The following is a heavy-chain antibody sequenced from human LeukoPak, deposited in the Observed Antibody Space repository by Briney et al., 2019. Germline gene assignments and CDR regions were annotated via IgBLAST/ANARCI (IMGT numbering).Heavy chain of an antibody. D-gene: IGHD2-2*01. Sequence: PSETLSLTCTVSGDSVSGHYWSWIRQTPGKGLEWIGYVSYSGGTNYNPSLKSRVTISVDRSKNQFSLKLSSVTAADTAVYYCARSRGDYFDYWGQGTLVTVSS. CDR1: GDSVSGHY. J-gene: IGHJ4*02. CDR2: VSYSGGT. V-gene: IGHV4-59*02. CDR3: ARSRGDYFDY.